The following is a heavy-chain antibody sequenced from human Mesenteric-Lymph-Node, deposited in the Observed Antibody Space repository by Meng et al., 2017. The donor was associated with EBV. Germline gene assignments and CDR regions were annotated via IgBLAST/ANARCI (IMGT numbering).Heavy chain of an antibody. V-gene: IGHV6-1*01. Sequence: LKQSGPGLVKPPQTLSLTCAISGDSVSNTNVAWNWIRQSPSRGLEWLGRTYYRSKWYNEYAQSVKGRITINPDTSKSEFSLQLNSVTPDDTAVYYCSRESWRAFDYWGQGTLVTVSS. CDR3: SRESWRAFDY. CDR2: TYYRSKWYN. J-gene: IGHJ4*02. CDR1: GDSVSNTNVA.